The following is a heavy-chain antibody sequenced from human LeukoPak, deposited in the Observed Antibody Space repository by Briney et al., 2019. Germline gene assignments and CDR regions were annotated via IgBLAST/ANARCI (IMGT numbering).Heavy chain of an antibody. Sequence: GGSLRLSCAASGFIFSHYGMHWVRQAPGKGLEWVAVIQNDASTENFADSVKGRFTISRDNSKNTVFLQMDSLRVEDTAVYYCARELSQIVWGGLDYGGQGTLVSVSS. CDR1: GFIFSHYG. J-gene: IGHJ4*02. CDR2: IQNDASTE. CDR3: ARELSQIVWGGLDY. V-gene: IGHV3-33*05. D-gene: IGHD2-21*01.